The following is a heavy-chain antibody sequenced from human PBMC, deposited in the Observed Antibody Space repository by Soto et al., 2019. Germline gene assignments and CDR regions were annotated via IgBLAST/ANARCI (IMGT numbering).Heavy chain of an antibody. D-gene: IGHD6-19*01. Sequence: QVLLVESGGGVVRTGRSLRLSCGASGFRFNNYGMHWVSQAPGEGLNWLSLISHAGSEKWYTESVKGRFTMSRENAKNTLYLQTNCMTGEYTAVNYCAKGYEGSSPVASGWYSNYGYGVAVWGQGTTVTVS. CDR1: GFRFNNYG. J-gene: IGHJ6*02. V-gene: IGHV3-30*18. CDR2: ISHAGSEK. CDR3: AKGYEGSSPVASGWYSNYGYGVAV.